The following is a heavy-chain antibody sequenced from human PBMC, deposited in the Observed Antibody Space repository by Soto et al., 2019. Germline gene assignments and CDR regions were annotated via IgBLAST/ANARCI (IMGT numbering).Heavy chain of an antibody. CDR1: GYPFTSYA. V-gene: IGHV1-3*01. CDR2: INAGNGNT. CDR3: ARGVAPYYFDY. D-gene: IGHD2-15*01. J-gene: IGHJ4*02. Sequence: ASVKVSCKASGYPFTSYAIHWVRQAPGQRLEWMGWINAGNGNTKYSQKFQGRVTITRDTSASTAYMELSSLRSEDTAVYYCARGVAPYYFDYWGQGTLVTVSS.